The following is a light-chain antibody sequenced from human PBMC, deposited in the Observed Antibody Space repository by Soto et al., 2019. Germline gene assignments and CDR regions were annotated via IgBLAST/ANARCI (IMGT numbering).Light chain of an antibody. V-gene: IGLV2-14*01. J-gene: IGLJ3*02. CDR3: SSYTSSSTLDV. Sequence: QSALTQPASVSGSPGQSITISCTGTSSDVGGYNYVSWYQQHPGKAPKLMIYDVSNRPSVVSNRFSGSKSGNTASLTISGLQAEDEADYYCSSYTSSSTLDVFGGGTKLTVL. CDR1: SSDVGGYNY. CDR2: DVS.